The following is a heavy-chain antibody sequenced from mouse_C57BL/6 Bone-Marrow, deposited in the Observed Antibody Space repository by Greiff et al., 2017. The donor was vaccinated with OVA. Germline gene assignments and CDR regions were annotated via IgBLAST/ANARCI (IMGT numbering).Heavy chain of an antibody. D-gene: IGHD2-14*01. CDR2: INPNNGGT. J-gene: IGHJ2*01. CDR1: GYTFTDYN. CDR3: ARREVRHGYYFDY. Sequence: EVKLMESGPELVKPGASVKMSCKASGYTFTDYNMHWVKQSHGKSLEWIGYINPNNGGTSYNKKFKGKATLTVNKSSSTAYMELRSLTSEDSAVYYCARREVRHGYYFDYWGQGTTLTVSS. V-gene: IGHV1-22*01.